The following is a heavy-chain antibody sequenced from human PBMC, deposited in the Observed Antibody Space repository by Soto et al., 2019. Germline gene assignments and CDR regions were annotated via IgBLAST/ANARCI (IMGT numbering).Heavy chain of an antibody. D-gene: IGHD3-22*01. J-gene: IGHJ4*02. CDR2: IIPIFGTA. Sequence: QVQLVQSGAGVKKPGSSVKVSCKASGATFSSYAISWVRQAPGQGLEWMGGIIPIFGTANYAQKFQGRVTITADESTSTADMELSSLRSEDRAVYYYARGPYYYDSSGYPGASKFDSWGQGTLVTVSS. CDR3: ARGPYYYDSSGYPGASKFDS. V-gene: IGHV1-69*01. CDR1: GATFSSYA.